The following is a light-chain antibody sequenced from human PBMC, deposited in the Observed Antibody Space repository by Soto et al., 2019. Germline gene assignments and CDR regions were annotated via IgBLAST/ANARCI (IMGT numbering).Light chain of an antibody. CDR1: SSDIGAYNY. V-gene: IGLV2-14*01. Sequence: QSALTQPDSVSASPGQSIAISCTGTSSDIGAYNYVSRYQHHPGKAPKLIIYDVSSRPSGVSNRFSGSKSGNAASLTISGLQADDEADYFCASYTAYNPLVVFGGGTKATVL. J-gene: IGLJ2*01. CDR3: ASYTAYNPLVV. CDR2: DVS.